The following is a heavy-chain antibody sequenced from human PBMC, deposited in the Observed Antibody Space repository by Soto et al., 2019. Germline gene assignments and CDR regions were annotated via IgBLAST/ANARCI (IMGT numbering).Heavy chain of an antibody. CDR1: GGTLSSFINYP. CDR3: ARRDTSGFLRYFDN. Sequence: SVKVSCKASGGTLSSFINYPINWVRQAPGQGLEWMGGIVPNVGTVNYAQKFQGRVTITADKSTGTAYMEVSSLRSEDTALYYCARRDTSGFLRYFDNWGQGTLVTVSS. V-gene: IGHV1-69*06. CDR2: IVPNVGTV. D-gene: IGHD3-3*01. J-gene: IGHJ4*02.